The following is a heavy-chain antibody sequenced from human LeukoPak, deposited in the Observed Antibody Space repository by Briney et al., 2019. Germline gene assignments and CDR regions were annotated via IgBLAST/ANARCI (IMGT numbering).Heavy chain of an antibody. CDR3: AREPYGFTFYYMDV. V-gene: IGHV3-7*01. J-gene: IGHJ6*03. D-gene: IGHD2/OR15-2a*01. Sequence: PGGSLRLSCAASGFTFSSYGMSWVRQAPGKGLEWVANIKQDGSEETYVDSVKGRFTISRDNAKNSLYLQMNSLRAEDTAVYYCAREPYGFTFYYMDVWGKGTTVTVSS. CDR1: GFTFSSYG. CDR2: IKQDGSEE.